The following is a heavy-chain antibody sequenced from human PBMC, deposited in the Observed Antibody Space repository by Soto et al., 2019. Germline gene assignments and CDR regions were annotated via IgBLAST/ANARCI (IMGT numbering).Heavy chain of an antibody. CDR2: ISGSGGST. CDR1: GFTFSSYA. J-gene: IGHJ6*02. Sequence: PGGSLRLSCAASGFTFSSYAMSWVRQAPGKGLEWVSAISGSGGSTYYADSVKGRFTISRDNSKNTLYLQMNSLRAEETAVYYCAKTQSYYGSGSYSDYYYYYGMDVWGQGTTVSSP. V-gene: IGHV3-23*01. CDR3: AKTQSYYGSGSYSDYYYYYGMDV. D-gene: IGHD3-10*01.